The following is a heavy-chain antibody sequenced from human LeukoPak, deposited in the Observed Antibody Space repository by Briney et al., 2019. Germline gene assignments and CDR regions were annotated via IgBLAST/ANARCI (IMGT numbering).Heavy chain of an antibody. CDR3: TRGSDTVFGVARDGFDY. J-gene: IGHJ4*02. V-gene: IGHV3-49*03. CDR2: IRSKAFGGTT. CDR1: GFTFGDYV. D-gene: IGHD3-3*01. Sequence: GGSLRLSCTASGFTFGDYVMSWFRQAPGKGLEWVGFIRSKAFGGTTEYAASVKGRFTFSRDDSESIAYLQMNSLKTEDTAIYYSTRGSDTVFGVARDGFDYWGQGTLVTVSS.